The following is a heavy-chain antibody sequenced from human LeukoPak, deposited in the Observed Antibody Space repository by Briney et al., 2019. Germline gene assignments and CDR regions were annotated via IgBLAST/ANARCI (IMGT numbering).Heavy chain of an antibody. CDR2: IYTSGST. Sequence: KPSETLSLTCTVSGGSISSSSYYWGWIRQPAGKGLEWIGRIYTSGSTNYNPSLKSRVTMSVDTSKNQFSLKLSSVTAADTAVYYCAREKRWLHDAFDIWGQGTMVTVSS. CDR1: GGSISSSSYY. D-gene: IGHD5-24*01. J-gene: IGHJ3*02. V-gene: IGHV4-61*02. CDR3: AREKRWLHDAFDI.